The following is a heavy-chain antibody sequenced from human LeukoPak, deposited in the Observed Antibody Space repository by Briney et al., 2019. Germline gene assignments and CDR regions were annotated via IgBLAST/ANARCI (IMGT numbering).Heavy chain of an antibody. D-gene: IGHD3-16*01. CDR2: IYYSGST. Sequence: KPGGSLRLSCAASGFTFSSYSMNWVRQAPGKGLEWIGSIYYSGSTYYNPSLKSRVTISVDTSKNQFSLKLSSVTAADTAVYYCARGGYWFDPWGQGTLVTVSS. J-gene: IGHJ5*02. CDR3: ARGGYWFDP. CDR1: GFTFSSYSMN. V-gene: IGHV4-59*05.